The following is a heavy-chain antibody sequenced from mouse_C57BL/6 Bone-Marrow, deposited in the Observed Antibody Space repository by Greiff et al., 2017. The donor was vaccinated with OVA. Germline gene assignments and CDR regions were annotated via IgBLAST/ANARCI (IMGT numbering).Heavy chain of an antibody. CDR2: ISYDGSN. V-gene: IGHV3-6*01. CDR3: ARRAPNSDY. Sequence: DVKLQESGPGLVKPSQSLSLTCSVTGYSITSGYYWNWIRQFPGNKLEWMGYISYDGSNNYNPSLKNRISITRDTSKNQFFLKLNSVTTEDTATYYCARRAPNSDYWGQGTTLTVSS. J-gene: IGHJ2*01. CDR1: GYSITSGYY. D-gene: IGHD3-3*01.